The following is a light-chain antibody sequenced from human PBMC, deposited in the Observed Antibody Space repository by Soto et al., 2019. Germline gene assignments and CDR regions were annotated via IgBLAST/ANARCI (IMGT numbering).Light chain of an antibody. CDR1: QSISSW. CDR2: DAS. CDR3: QQYGYSPIT. Sequence: DIQMTQSPSTLSASVGDRVTITCRASQSISSWLAWYQQKPGKAPKLLIYDASSLESGVPSRFSGSGSGTEFTLTISRLEPEDFAVYYCQQYGYSPITFGQGTRLEI. J-gene: IGKJ5*01. V-gene: IGKV1-5*01.